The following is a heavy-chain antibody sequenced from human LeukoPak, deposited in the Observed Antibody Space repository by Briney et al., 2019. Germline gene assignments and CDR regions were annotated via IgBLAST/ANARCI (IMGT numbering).Heavy chain of an antibody. V-gene: IGHV1-2*02. J-gene: IGHJ5*02. D-gene: IGHD6-13*01. CDR2: INPNSGGT. CDR3: ARDSSSWYRSEQNWFDP. CDR1: GYTFTGYY. Sequence: ASVKVSCKASGYTFTGYYMHWVRQAPGQGLEWMRWINPNSGGTNYAQKFQGRVTMSRDTSISTAYMELSRLRSDDTAVYYCARDSSSWYRSEQNWFDPWGQGTLVTVSS.